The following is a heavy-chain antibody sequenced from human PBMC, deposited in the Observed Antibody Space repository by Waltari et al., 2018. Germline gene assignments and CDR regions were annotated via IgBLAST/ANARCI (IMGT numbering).Heavy chain of an antibody. D-gene: IGHD5-18*01. Sequence: QVQLVQSGAEVKKPGSSVKVSCKASGGTFSSYTISWVRQAPGQGLEWMGRIIPILGIANYAQKFQGRVTITADKATSTAYMELSSLRSEDTAVYYCARAYTYSYGYWGYWGQGTLVTVSS. J-gene: IGHJ4*02. CDR2: IIPILGIA. CDR1: GGTFSSYT. CDR3: ARAYTYSYGYWGY. V-gene: IGHV1-69*02.